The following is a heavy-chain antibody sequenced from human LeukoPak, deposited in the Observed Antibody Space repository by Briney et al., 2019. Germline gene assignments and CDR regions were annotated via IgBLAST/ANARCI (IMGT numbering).Heavy chain of an antibody. D-gene: IGHD3-10*01. CDR1: GGTFSSYA. J-gene: IGHJ5*02. Sequence: GSSVKVSCKASGGTFSSYAISWVRQAPGQGLEWMGWINPNSGGTNYARKFQGWVTMTRDTSISTAYMELSRLRSDDTAVYYCARSHVGTDPGWFDPWGQGTLVTVSS. V-gene: IGHV1-2*04. CDR2: INPNSGGT. CDR3: ARSHVGTDPGWFDP.